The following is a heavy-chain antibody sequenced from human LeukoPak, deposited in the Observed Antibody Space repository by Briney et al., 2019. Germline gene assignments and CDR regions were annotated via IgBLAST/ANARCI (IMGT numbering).Heavy chain of an antibody. CDR1: GDSVSSNSAA. Sequence: SQTLSLTCAISGDSVSSNSAAWNWIRQSPSRGLEWLGRTYYRSKWYNDYAVSVKSRITINPDTSKNQFSLQLNSVTPEDTAVYYCARDTFLGEQWLVRGGFRAGAYFDYWGQGTLVTVSS. CDR3: ARDTFLGEQWLVRGGFRAGAYFDY. CDR2: TYYRSKWYN. V-gene: IGHV6-1*01. J-gene: IGHJ4*02. D-gene: IGHD6-19*01.